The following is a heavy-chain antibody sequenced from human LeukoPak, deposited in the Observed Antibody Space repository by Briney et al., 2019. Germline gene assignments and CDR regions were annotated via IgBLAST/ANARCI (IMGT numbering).Heavy chain of an antibody. D-gene: IGHD3-10*01. CDR3: ARERMVRGVPYYYGMDV. V-gene: IGHV1-18*01. CDR1: GYTFTSYG. CDR2: ISAYNGNT. J-gene: IGHJ6*02. Sequence: ASVKVSCKASGYTFTSYGISWVRQAPGQGLEWMGWISAYNGNTNYAQKLQGRVTMTTDTSTSTAYMELRSLRSDDTAVYYCARERMVRGVPYYYGMDVWGQGTTVTVSS.